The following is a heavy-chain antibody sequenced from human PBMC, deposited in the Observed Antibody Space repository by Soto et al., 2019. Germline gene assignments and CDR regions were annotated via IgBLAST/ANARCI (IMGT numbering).Heavy chain of an antibody. CDR2: INPSGGST. CDR1: GYTFTSYY. CDR3: ARDGQSTYSSGWYYFDY. V-gene: IGHV1-46*01. J-gene: IGHJ4*02. D-gene: IGHD6-19*01. Sequence: QVQLVQSGAEVKKPGASVKVSCKASGYTFTSYYMHWVRQAPGQGLEWMGIINPSGGSTSYAQKFQGRVTMTRDTSTSTVYMELSSLRSEDTAVYYCARDGQSTYSSGWYYFDYWGQGTLVTVSS.